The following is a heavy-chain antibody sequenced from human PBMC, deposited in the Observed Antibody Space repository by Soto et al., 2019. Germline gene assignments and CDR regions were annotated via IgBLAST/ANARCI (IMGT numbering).Heavy chain of an antibody. Sequence: ASVKVSCKASGYTFTYYAIYWVRQAPGQRLEWMGWISTYNGNTNYSQKLQGRVTMTTDTSTSTAYMELRSLRSDDTAVYYCARDLRSRGSSSWWVYFDYWGQGTLVTVSS. J-gene: IGHJ4*02. CDR1: GYTFTYYA. CDR2: ISTYNGNT. CDR3: ARDLRSRGSSSWWVYFDY. D-gene: IGHD6-13*01. V-gene: IGHV1-18*01.